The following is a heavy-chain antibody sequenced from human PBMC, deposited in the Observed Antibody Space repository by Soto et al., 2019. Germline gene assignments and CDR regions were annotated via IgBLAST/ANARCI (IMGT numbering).Heavy chain of an antibody. J-gene: IGHJ5*02. CDR2: IYYSGST. CDR1: GGSISSSSYY. Sequence: QLQLQESGPGLVKPSETLSLTCTVSGGSISSSSYYWGWIRQPPGKGLEWIGSIYYSGSTYYNPSLRSRLPTSVATARIQFSLNLTSVTAADTAVYYCAIRPYYDFWSGSSQTNNWFDPGGQGTQGTASS. D-gene: IGHD3-3*01. V-gene: IGHV4-39*01. CDR3: AIRPYYDFWSGSSQTNNWFDP.